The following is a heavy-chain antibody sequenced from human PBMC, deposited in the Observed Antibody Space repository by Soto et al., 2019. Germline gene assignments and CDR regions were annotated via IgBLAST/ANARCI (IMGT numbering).Heavy chain of an antibody. CDR2: VNPSGGST. D-gene: IGHD2-15*01. CDR3: AREENCSGGTCYSEYFHR. V-gene: IGHV1-46*01. CDR1: GYLFTAYS. Sequence: ASVKVSCKASGYLFTAYSMHWVRLAPGQGLEWMGVVNPSGGSTKYAQNFQGRVTMTRDTSATTIYMELSSLRSDDTAIDYCAREENCSGGTCYSEYFHRWGQGTLVTVSS. J-gene: IGHJ1*01.